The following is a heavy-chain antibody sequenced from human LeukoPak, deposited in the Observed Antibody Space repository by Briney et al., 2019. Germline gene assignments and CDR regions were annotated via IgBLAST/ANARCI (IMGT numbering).Heavy chain of an antibody. CDR2: INPSGGST. CDR1: GYTFTSYY. D-gene: IGHD3-22*01. CDR3: ARDKETGDYYDSSGRVPSDY. V-gene: IGHV1-46*01. Sequence: ASVKVSCKASGYTFTSYYMHWVRQAPGQGLEWMGIINPSGGSTTYAQKFQGRVTVTRDTSTSTVYMELSSLRSEDTAVYYCARDKETGDYYDSSGRVPSDYWGQGTLVTVSS. J-gene: IGHJ4*02.